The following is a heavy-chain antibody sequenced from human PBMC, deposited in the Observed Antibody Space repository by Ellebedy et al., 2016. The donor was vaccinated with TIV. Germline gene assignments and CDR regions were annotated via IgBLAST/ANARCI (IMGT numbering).Heavy chain of an antibody. D-gene: IGHD6-19*01. V-gene: IGHV3-23*01. Sequence: GESLKISCVASGFTFSSYAMSWVRQAPGKGLEWVSTISGNGGNTYYAESVKGRFTIPRDNSKSTLFLQVNILRADDTAIFYCAKARGAVAGRDYYFDYWGQGTLVTVSS. J-gene: IGHJ4*02. CDR2: ISGNGGNT. CDR1: GFTFSSYA. CDR3: AKARGAVAGRDYYFDY.